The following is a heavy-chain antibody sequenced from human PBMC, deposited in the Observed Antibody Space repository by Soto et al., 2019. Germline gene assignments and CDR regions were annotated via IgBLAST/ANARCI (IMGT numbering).Heavy chain of an antibody. CDR2: VSWNSEIV. Sequence: LRLSCEASGFKFGDYAMHWVRQAPGKGLEWVSGVSWNSEIVGYADSVKGRFTISRDNAKNSLYLEMNSLRTEDTALYYCAKDRGPCSGNKCSSLYYYYGMDVWRQGTTVTVSS. D-gene: IGHD2-15*01. J-gene: IGHJ6*02. CDR1: GFKFGDYA. V-gene: IGHV3-9*01. CDR3: AKDRGPCSGNKCSSLYYYYGMDV.